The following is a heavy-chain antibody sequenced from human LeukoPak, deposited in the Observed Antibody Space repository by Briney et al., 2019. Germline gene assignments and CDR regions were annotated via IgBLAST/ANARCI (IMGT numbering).Heavy chain of an antibody. Sequence: SETLSLTCTVSDVSISNYYWSWIRQPPGKALEWIGHIYYSGSINYNPSLKSRVTISVDTSKNQFSLKLSSVTAADTAVYYCAREFYYNDTGYIDYWGQGTLVTVSS. J-gene: IGHJ4*02. V-gene: IGHV4-59*01. CDR3: AREFYYNDTGYIDY. D-gene: IGHD3-22*01. CDR2: IYYSGSI. CDR1: DVSISNYY.